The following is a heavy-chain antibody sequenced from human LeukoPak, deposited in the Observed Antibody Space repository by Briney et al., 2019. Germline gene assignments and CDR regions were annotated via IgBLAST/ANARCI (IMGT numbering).Heavy chain of an antibody. CDR2: ISGRSDST. CDR1: GFTFSNYG. D-gene: IGHD3-22*01. V-gene: IGHV3-23*01. J-gene: IGHJ3*02. Sequence: PGGSLRLSCAASGFTFSNYGMNWVRQAPGKGLEWVSTISGRSDSTYYAYSVKGRFTISRDNSKDTLYLQLNYLRAEDTAVYYCAKASGYYYDSSGYYLGAFDIWGPRTMVTVSS. CDR3: AKASGYYYDSSGYYLGAFDI.